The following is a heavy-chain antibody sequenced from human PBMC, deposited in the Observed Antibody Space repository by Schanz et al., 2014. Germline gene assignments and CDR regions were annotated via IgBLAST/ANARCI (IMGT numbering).Heavy chain of an antibody. D-gene: IGHD3-10*01. CDR2: FYYTGST. CDR1: GGSISGSSSYY. CDR3: ARADSYYGSGSYFQRRAEAFDI. J-gene: IGHJ3*02. Sequence: QVQLQESGPGLVKASETLSLTCTVSGGSISGSSSYYWGWIRQPPGKGLEWIGSFYYTGSTYYIPPLKSRHTMSGAPPKTQLPLRLNSATAADTAMYYCARADSYYGSGSYFQRRAEAFDIWGRGTMVTVSS. V-gene: IGHV4-39*01.